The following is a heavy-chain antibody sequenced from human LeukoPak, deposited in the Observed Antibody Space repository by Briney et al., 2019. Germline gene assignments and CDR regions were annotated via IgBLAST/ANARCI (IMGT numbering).Heavy chain of an antibody. Sequence: PSETLSLTCAVSGGSISSGGYSWSWIRQPPGKGLEWIGYIYHSGSTYYNPSLKSRVTISVDTSKNQFSLKLSSVTAADTAVYYCARGPLKNYDFWSGYSNYYYYGMDVWGQGTTVTVSS. D-gene: IGHD3-3*01. CDR3: ARGPLKNYDFWSGYSNYYYYGMDV. V-gene: IGHV4-30-2*01. CDR2: IYHSGST. CDR1: GGSISSGGYS. J-gene: IGHJ6*02.